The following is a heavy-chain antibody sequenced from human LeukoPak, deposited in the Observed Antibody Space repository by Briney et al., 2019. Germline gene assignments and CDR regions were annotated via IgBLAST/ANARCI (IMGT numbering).Heavy chain of an antibody. J-gene: IGHJ4*02. D-gene: IGHD3-10*01. Sequence: GGSLRLSCAASGFTFSSYAMSWVRQAPGKGLEWVSGVSGSGGFTYYADSVKGRFTISRDNSKNTLYLQMNSLRAEDTAVYYCAKGPGYGSYYFDLWGQGTLVTVSS. V-gene: IGHV3-23*01. CDR3: AKGPGYGSYYFDL. CDR2: VSGSGGFT. CDR1: GFTFSSYA.